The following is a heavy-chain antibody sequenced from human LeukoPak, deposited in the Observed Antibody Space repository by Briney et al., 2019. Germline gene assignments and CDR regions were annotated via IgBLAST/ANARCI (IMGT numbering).Heavy chain of an antibody. J-gene: IGHJ4*02. CDR2: IYPSDSDT. D-gene: IGHD5-18*01. V-gene: IGHV5-51*01. Sequence: GESLKISCKGSGYSFTSYWSAGVPQMPGKGLEWMGIIYPSDSDTRYSSSFQGTVTMSADKCISTAYLQWSSLKASDTAMYYCARGGGYNYGTFDYWGQGTLVTVSS. CDR3: ARGGGYNYGTFDY. CDR1: GYSFTSYW.